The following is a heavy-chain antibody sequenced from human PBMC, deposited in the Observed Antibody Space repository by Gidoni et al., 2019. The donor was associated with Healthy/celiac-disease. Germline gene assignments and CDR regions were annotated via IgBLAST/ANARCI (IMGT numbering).Heavy chain of an antibody. V-gene: IGHV3-30-3*01. CDR2: ISYDGSNK. Sequence: QVQLVESGGGVVQPGRSLRLSCAASGFTFSSYAIHGVRQTPGKGLEWVSVISYDGSNKYYADSVKGRFTISRDNSKNTLYLQMNSLRAEDTAVYYCVSQWLGYYYYGMDVWGQGTTVTVSS. J-gene: IGHJ6*02. D-gene: IGHD6-19*01. CDR3: VSQWLGYYYYGMDV. CDR1: GFTFSSYA.